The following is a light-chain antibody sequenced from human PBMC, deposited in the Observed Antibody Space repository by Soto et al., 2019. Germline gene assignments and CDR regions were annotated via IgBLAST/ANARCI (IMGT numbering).Light chain of an antibody. J-gene: IGLJ3*02. CDR3: AAWDDTLNGLV. CDR1: TSNIGSNI. CDR2: NNN. Sequence: QSVLTQPPSASGTPGQRISISCSGRTSNIGSNIVAWYQHLPGTAPKLLIYNNNQRPSGVPDRFFGSKSGSSASLAISGLQPDDESHYYCAAWDDTLNGLVFVGGTKLTVL. V-gene: IGLV1-44*01.